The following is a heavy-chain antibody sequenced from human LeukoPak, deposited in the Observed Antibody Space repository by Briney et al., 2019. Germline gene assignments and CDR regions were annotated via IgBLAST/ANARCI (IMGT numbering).Heavy chain of an antibody. D-gene: IGHD7-27*01. CDR2: ISGSGGRT. CDR3: AKEIRSAGDGAIDY. J-gene: IGHJ4*02. V-gene: IGHV3-23*01. CDR1: GFTFSSYA. Sequence: GGSLRLSCAASGFTFSSYAMNWVRQVPGKGLECVSAISGSGGRTYYADSVKGRFTISRDNSKNTLYLQMNSLGAEDTAIYFCAKEIRSAGDGAIDYWGQGTLVIVSS.